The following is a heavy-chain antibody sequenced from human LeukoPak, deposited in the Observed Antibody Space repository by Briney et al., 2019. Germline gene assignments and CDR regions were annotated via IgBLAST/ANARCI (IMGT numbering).Heavy chain of an antibody. CDR2: INPSGGST. Sequence: GASVKVSCRASGYTFTNYYMHWVRQGPGQGLEWMGIINPSGGSTSYAQKFQGRVTMARDMSTSTVYMELSSLRSEDTAVYYCAREPLVTVTISVGGYYFDYWGQGTLVTVSS. CDR1: GYTFTNYY. J-gene: IGHJ4*02. V-gene: IGHV1-46*01. CDR3: AREPLVTVTISVGGYYFDY. D-gene: IGHD4-17*01.